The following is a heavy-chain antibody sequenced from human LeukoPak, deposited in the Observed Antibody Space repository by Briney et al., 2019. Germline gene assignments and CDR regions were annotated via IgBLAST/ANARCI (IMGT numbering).Heavy chain of an antibody. Sequence: GGSLRLSCAASGFTFSSYWMHWVRQAPGKGLQWVSVISAGGVSLFSGSGSATYYADSVEGRSTISRDNSKNTLYLQMNSLRADDTAVYYCAKMSGVVWFGELRLPFDSWGQGTLVTVSS. CDR2: ISAGGVSLFSGSGSAT. CDR3: AKMSGVVWFGELRLPFDS. J-gene: IGHJ4*02. V-gene: IGHV3-23*01. D-gene: IGHD3-10*01. CDR1: GFTFSSYW.